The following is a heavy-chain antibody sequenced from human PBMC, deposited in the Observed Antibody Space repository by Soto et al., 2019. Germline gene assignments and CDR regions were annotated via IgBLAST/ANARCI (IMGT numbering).Heavy chain of an antibody. CDR2: IHYSGST. V-gene: IGHV4-59*01. CDR3: GRGELPNPLNWVAP. D-gene: IGHD3-10*01. Sequence: PSETLSLTCTVSGGSISRYYWSWIRQPPGKGLEWIGYIHYSGSTNYNPSLKSRVTISVDTSKNQYSMNLSSVTAADTAAYYCGRGELPNPLNWVAPGGQGPLVTASS. J-gene: IGHJ5*02. CDR1: GGSISRYY.